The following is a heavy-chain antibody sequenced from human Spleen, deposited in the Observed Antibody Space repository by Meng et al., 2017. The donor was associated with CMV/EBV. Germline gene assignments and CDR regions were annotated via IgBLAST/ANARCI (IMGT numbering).Heavy chain of an antibody. V-gene: IGHV2-5*02. CDR2: LYWDGEE. CDR1: SLRTSGVG. Sequence: SLRTSGVGVGWIRQPPGRALEWLALLYWDGEEQYSPSLRSRLTITKDTSKNQVVLTMTNMDPVDTATYYCVHRPRLYCGGGSCWAFDFWGQGTLVTVSS. CDR3: VHRPRLYCGGGSCWAFDF. D-gene: IGHD2-15*01. J-gene: IGHJ4*02.